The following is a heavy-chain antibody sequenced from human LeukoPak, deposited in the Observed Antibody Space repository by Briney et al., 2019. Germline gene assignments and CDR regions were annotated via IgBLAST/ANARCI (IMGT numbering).Heavy chain of an antibody. V-gene: IGHV4-59*08. D-gene: IGHD6-25*01. J-gene: IGHJ6*02. Sequence: SETLSLTCTVSGGSISNYYWSWIRQPPGKGLEWIGYIYYSGRTNYHPSLKSRVTISVDSSKNQFSLKVSSVTAADTAVYHCARTAAGKYYYGMDVWGQGTTVTVSS. CDR1: GGSISNYY. CDR2: IYYSGRT. CDR3: ARTAAGKYYYGMDV.